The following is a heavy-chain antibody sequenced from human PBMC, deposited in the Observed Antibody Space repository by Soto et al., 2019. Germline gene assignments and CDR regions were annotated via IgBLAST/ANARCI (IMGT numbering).Heavy chain of an antibody. J-gene: IGHJ6*02. CDR3: ARDLWVGPELYLYGMDV. CDR1: GDSISSADYY. Sequence: SETLSLTCTVSGDSISSADYYWSWIRQTPGKGLEWIGHIFYSGTTYYNPSLKSRLTISVDTSKNHFSLRLTSVTAADTAVYYCARDLWVGPELYLYGMDVWGQGTTVTVSS. D-gene: IGHD1-26*01. CDR2: IFYSGTT. V-gene: IGHV4-30-4*01.